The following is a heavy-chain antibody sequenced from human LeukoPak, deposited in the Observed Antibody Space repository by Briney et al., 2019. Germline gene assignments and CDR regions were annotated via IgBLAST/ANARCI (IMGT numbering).Heavy chain of an antibody. J-gene: IGHJ4*02. CDR1: GGSISSYY. Sequence: SETLSLTCTVSGGSISSYYWSWIRQPPGKGLEWIGYIYYSGTTNYNPSLKSRVSISVDTSKKQFSLRLSSVTAADTAVYYCARLNALYSNSRYACDYWGQGALVTVSP. CDR3: ARLNALYSNSRYACDY. CDR2: IYYSGTT. D-gene: IGHD6-13*01. V-gene: IGHV4-59*08.